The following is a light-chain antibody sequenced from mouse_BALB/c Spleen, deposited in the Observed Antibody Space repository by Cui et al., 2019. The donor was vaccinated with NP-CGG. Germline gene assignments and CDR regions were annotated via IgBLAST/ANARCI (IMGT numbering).Light chain of an antibody. V-gene: IGLV1*01. CDR1: TGAVTTSNY. CDR3: ALWYSNHWV. Sequence: QAVVTSEFATTTLPGETVTLSCRPSTGAVTTSNYANWVQEKPDHLFTGLIGGTNNRAPGVPARFSGSPIGDKAALTITGAQTEDEAIYFCALWYSNHWVFGGGTKLTVL. J-gene: IGLJ1*01. CDR2: GTN.